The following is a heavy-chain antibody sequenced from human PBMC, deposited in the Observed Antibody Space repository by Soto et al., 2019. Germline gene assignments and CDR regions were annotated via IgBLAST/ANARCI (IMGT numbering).Heavy chain of an antibody. Sequence: TPTLTCTDSGDYISGSDYYWGWVRKPPGQGLEWIGSFFSSGSTSYNPSLNSRVTISVDTSKKQFYLRLTSVPSADTDVYDCSNPGPPDMATIRIVDYWGQ. D-gene: IGHD5-18*01. CDR2: FFSSGST. J-gene: IGHJ4*02. CDR1: GDYISGSDYY. V-gene: IGHV4-39*05. CDR3: SNPGPPDMATIRIVDY.